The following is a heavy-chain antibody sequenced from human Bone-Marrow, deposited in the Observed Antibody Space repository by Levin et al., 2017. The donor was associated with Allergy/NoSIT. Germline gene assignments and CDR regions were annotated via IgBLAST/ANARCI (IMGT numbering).Heavy chain of an antibody. CDR2: ISSSGSTI. V-gene: IGHV3-11*01. Sequence: GESLKISCAASGFTFSDYYMSWIRQAPGKGLEWVSYISSSGSTIYYADSVKGRFTISRDNAKNSLYLQMNSLRAEDTAVYYCARGDLVGVYPTDAFDIWGQGTMVTVSS. CDR3: ARGDLVGVYPTDAFDI. CDR1: GFTFSDYY. J-gene: IGHJ3*02. D-gene: IGHD1-26*01.